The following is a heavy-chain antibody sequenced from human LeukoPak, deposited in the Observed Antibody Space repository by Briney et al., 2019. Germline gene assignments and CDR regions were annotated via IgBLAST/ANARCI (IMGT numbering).Heavy chain of an antibody. V-gene: IGHV3-74*01. CDR1: GFTFSSYW. Sequence: GGSLRLSCAASGFTFSSYWMHWVRQAPGKGLVWVSRINSEGTSTSYADSVKGRFTISRDNAENTLYLQMNSLRAEDTALYYCARYSESCHAIDYWGQGTLVTVSS. CDR2: INSEGTST. J-gene: IGHJ4*02. CDR3: ARYSESCHAIDY. D-gene: IGHD1-26*01.